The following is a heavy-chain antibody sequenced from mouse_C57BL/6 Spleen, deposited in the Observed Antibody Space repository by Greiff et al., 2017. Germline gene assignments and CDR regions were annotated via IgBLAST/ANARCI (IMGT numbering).Heavy chain of an antibody. Sequence: VQLVESGAELVRPGTSVKVSCKASGYAFTNYLIEWVKQRPGQGLEWIGVINPGSGGTNYNEKFKGKATLTADKSSSTAYMQLSSLTSEDSAVYFCARRATTAQGYFDYWGQGTTLTVSS. V-gene: IGHV1-54*01. CDR3: ARRATTAQGYFDY. CDR1: GYAFTNYL. D-gene: IGHD1-2*01. CDR2: INPGSGGT. J-gene: IGHJ2*01.